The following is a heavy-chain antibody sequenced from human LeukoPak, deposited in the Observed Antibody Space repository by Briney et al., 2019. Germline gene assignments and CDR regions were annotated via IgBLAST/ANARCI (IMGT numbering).Heavy chain of an antibody. Sequence: ASVKVSCKASASTFTAYYMHWVRQAPGQGLEWMGWINPNSGDTKYAQKFQGRVTMTRDTSISTAYMELNRLRSDDTAVYYCAREPTDHRNPMFDFWGQGTLVTVSS. V-gene: IGHV1-2*02. J-gene: IGHJ4*02. CDR2: INPNSGDT. CDR3: AREPTDHRNPMFDF. D-gene: IGHD1-14*01. CDR1: ASTFTAYY.